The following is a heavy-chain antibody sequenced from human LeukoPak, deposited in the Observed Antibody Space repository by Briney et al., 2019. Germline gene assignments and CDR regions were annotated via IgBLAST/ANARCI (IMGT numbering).Heavy chain of an antibody. V-gene: IGHV3-21*01. J-gene: IGHJ4*02. Sequence: GGSLRLSCAASGFTFSSYEMNWVRQAPGKGLEWVSSISSSSSYIYYADSVKGRFTISRDNAKNSLYLQMNSLRAEDTAVYYCARRAGAYSHPYDYWGQGTLVTVSS. CDR3: ARRAGAYSHPYDY. D-gene: IGHD4/OR15-4a*01. CDR2: ISSSSSYI. CDR1: GFTFSSYE.